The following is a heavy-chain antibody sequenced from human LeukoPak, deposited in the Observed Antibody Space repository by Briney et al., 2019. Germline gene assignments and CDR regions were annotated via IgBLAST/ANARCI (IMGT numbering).Heavy chain of an antibody. V-gene: IGHV3-48*03. CDR1: GFTFSNYE. CDR3: ARQRYQRDGFDI. J-gene: IGHJ3*02. CDR2: IITSGTTI. Sequence: PGGSLRLSCAASGFTFSNYEMNWVRQAPGKGLEWVSYIITSGTTIYYADSVKGRFTISRDHAKNSLYLQMNSLRAEDTAVYYCARQRYQRDGFDIWGQGTMVTVSS. D-gene: IGHD2-2*01.